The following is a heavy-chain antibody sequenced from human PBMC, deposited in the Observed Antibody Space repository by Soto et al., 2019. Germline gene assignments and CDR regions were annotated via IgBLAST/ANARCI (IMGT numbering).Heavy chain of an antibody. D-gene: IGHD3-16*02. J-gene: IGHJ4*02. CDR3: ARGTYYDYVWGSYRPPLDY. V-gene: IGHV3-33*01. CDR2: IWYDGSNK. Sequence: QVQLVESGGGVVQPGRSLRLSCAASGFTFSSYGMHWVRQAPGKGLEWVAVIWYDGSNKYYADSVKGRFTISRDNSKNTLYLQRNSLRDEDTAVDYCARGTYYDYVWGSYRPPLDYWGQGTLVTVSP. CDR1: GFTFSSYG.